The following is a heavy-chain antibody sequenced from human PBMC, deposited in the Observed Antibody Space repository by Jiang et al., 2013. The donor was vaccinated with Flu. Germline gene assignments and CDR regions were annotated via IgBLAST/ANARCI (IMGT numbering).Heavy chain of an antibody. D-gene: IGHD1-26*01. CDR3: AVGATLTTYLLPAFDI. Sequence: QLVESGGGVVQPGRSLRLSCAASGFTFSSYAMHWVRQAPGKGLEWVAVISYDGSNKYYADSVKGRFTISRDNSKNTLYLQMNSLRAEDTAAYYCAVGATLTTYLLPAFDIWGQGTMVTVSS. CDR2: ISYDGSNK. CDR1: GFTFSSYA. J-gene: IGHJ3*02. V-gene: IGHV3-30*04.